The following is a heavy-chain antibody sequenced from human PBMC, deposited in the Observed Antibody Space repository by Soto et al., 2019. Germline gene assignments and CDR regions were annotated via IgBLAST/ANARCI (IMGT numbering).Heavy chain of an antibody. V-gene: IGHV4-30-4*01. Sequence: SETLSLTCTVSGGSINSGDYYWTWVRQPPGKGLEWIGNILHSGSTYYTPSLQSRVTISLDTSKNHFSLKLSSVTPADTAVYYCARDRYYGSGTYYNFYSGMDAWGQGTTVTVSS. J-gene: IGHJ6*02. CDR3: ARDRYYGSGTYYNFYSGMDA. D-gene: IGHD3-10*01. CDR1: GGSINSGDYY. CDR2: ILHSGST.